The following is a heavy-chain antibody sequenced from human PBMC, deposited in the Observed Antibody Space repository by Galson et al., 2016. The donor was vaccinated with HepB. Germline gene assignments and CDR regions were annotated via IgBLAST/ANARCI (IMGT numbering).Heavy chain of an antibody. D-gene: IGHD4-11*01. V-gene: IGHV1-18*01. CDR3: ARNDYSQSGDYYKYYGMDV. CDR2: ISPYNANT. J-gene: IGHJ6*02. Sequence: SVKVSCKASGYTFTSYGISWVRQAPGQGLEWMGWISPYNANTNSGQKLQDRVTMTADTFTNTAYMGLGSLKSDDTAVSYCARNDYSQSGDYYKYYGMDVWGQGTTVTVSS. CDR1: GYTFTSYG.